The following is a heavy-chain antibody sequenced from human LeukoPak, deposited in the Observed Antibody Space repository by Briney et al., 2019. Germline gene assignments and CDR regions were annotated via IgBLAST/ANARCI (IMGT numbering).Heavy chain of an antibody. CDR1: TFTTYW. V-gene: IGHV3-7*01. J-gene: IGHJ4*02. CDR3: VRVALHYYGSESYYFFEH. CDR2: IKQDGTEK. Sequence: PRESLRLSCAFTFTTYWLGWVRQPPGKGLEWVANIKQDGTEKYYVDSVKGRFTISRDNAKNSLYLQMNTLRVEDTAIYYCVRVALHYYGSESYYFFEHWGQGTPVTASS. D-gene: IGHD3-10*01.